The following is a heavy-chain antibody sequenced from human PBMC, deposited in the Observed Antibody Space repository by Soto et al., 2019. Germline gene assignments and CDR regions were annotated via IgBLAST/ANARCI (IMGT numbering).Heavy chain of an antibody. CDR1: GGSISSSNW. CDR2: IYHSGST. V-gene: IGHV4-4*02. J-gene: IGHJ6*02. Sequence: PSETLSLTCAVSGGSISSSNWWSWVRQPPGKGLEWIGEIYHSGSTNYNPSLKSRVTISVDKSKNQFSLKLSSVTAADTAVYYCAREPSSPLYYYYYGMDVWGQRTTVTVSS. CDR3: AREPSSPLYYYYYGMDV.